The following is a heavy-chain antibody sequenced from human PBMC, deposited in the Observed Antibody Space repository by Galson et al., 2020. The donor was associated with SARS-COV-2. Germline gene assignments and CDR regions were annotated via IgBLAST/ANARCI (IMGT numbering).Heavy chain of an antibody. CDR3: ASGDYGVS. J-gene: IGHJ1*01. CDR2: INPYRGDT. Sequence: ASVKVSCKASGFTFTDYYLNWVRQAPGQGLEWVGWINPYRGDTDQAQNFQGRVTMTSDTTINTAYMELSSLRSDDTAIYYCASGDYGVSWGQGTLSAVSS. D-gene: IGHD4-17*01. V-gene: IGHV1-2*02. CDR1: GFTFTDYY.